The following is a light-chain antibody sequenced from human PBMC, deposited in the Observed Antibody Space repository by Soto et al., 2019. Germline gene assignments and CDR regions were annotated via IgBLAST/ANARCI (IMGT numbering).Light chain of an antibody. CDR3: QQYNSVLLT. V-gene: IGKV1-39*01. Sequence: DIQMTQSPSSLSASVGDRVTITCRASQSISSYLNWYQQKPGKAPKLLIYAASSLQSGVPSRFSGSGSGTDFTPTISRLQPDDFATYCCQQYNSVLLTLGGGTTVDIK. CDR2: AAS. CDR1: QSISSY. J-gene: IGKJ4*01.